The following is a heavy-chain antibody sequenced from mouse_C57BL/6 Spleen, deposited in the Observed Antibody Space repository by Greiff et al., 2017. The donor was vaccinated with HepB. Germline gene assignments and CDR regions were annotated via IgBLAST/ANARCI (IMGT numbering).Heavy chain of an antibody. CDR2: IYPGDGDT. Sequence: VQVVESGPELVKPGASVKISCKASGYAFSSSWMNWVKQRPGKGLEWIGRIYPGDGDTNYNGKFKGKATLTADKSSSTAYMQLSSLTSEDSAVYFCARQSYYYGSSGGYFDYWGKGTTLTVSS. V-gene: IGHV1-82*01. CDR1: GYAFSSSW. D-gene: IGHD1-1*01. CDR3: ARQSYYYGSSGGYFDY. J-gene: IGHJ2*01.